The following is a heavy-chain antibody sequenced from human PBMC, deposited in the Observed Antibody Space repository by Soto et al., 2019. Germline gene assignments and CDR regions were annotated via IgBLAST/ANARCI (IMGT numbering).Heavy chain of an antibody. CDR1: GYTFINFG. V-gene: IGHV1-18*01. J-gene: IGHJ2*01. D-gene: IGHD2-8*02. Sequence: VQLVQSGAEVKEPGASVKVTCKASGYTFINFGITWVRQAPGQGLEWVGWISTAKGFTTYGEKFQGRVTTSADTATNSAYIDLSTLLAERTAGSYFARERDCGTGGTCHPEWYFDHWGRGILVTVSS. CDR2: ISTAKGFT. CDR3: ARERDCGTGGTCHPEWYFDH.